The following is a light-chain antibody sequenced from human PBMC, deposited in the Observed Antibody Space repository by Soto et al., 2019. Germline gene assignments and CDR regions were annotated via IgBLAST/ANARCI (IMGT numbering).Light chain of an antibody. Sequence: EIVLTQSPATLSLSPGERVTLSCRASQSFSSYLAWYQQKPGQAPRLLIYNASKRATGIPARSSGRGSGTEFTLPISSLEPEDFAVYYCQQRSNWPPVITFGQGTRLEIK. CDR3: QQRSNWPPVIT. CDR1: QSFSSY. J-gene: IGKJ5*01. CDR2: NAS. V-gene: IGKV3-11*01.